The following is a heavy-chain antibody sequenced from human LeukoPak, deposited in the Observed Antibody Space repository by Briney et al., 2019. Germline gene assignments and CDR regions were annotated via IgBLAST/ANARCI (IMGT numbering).Heavy chain of an antibody. CDR1: GGSISSSSYY. J-gene: IGHJ4*02. CDR2: IYYSGST. CDR3: ASRRSSWYRGGYFDY. Sequence: PSETLSLTCTVSGGSISSSSYYWGWIRQPPGKGLEGIGSIYYSGSTYYNPSLKSRVTISVDTCKNQFSLKLSSVTAADTAVYYCASRRSSWYRGGYFDYWGQGTLVTVSS. V-gene: IGHV4-39*01. D-gene: IGHD6-13*01.